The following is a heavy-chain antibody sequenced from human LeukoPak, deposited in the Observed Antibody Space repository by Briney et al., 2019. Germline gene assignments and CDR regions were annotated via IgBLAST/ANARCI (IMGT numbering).Heavy chain of an antibody. Sequence: PSETLSLTCTVSGGSISSYYWSWIRQPPGKGLEWIGYIYYSGSTNYNPSLKSRVTISVDTSKNQFSLKLSSVTAADTAVYYCARQPVLRFLEWLPPDGMDVWGQGTTVTVSS. CDR3: ARQPVLRFLEWLPPDGMDV. V-gene: IGHV4-59*08. CDR2: IYYSGST. CDR1: GGSISSYY. J-gene: IGHJ6*02. D-gene: IGHD3-3*01.